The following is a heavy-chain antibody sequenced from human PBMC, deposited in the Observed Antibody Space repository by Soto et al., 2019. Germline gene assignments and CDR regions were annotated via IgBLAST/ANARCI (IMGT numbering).Heavy chain of an antibody. Sequence: PGESLKISCKGSGYSFISNWIVWVRQMPGKGLEWMGIIYPGDSDTRYSPSFQGQVTISADKSISTAYLQWSSLKASDTAMYYCATTSSSSSGYFHYWGQGTLVTVS. J-gene: IGHJ4*02. CDR2: IYPGDSDT. CDR1: GYSFISNW. CDR3: ATTSSSSSGYFHY. V-gene: IGHV5-51*01. D-gene: IGHD6-6*01.